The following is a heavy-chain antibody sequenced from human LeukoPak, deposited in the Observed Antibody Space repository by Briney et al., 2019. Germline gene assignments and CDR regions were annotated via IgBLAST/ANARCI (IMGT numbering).Heavy chain of an antibody. CDR2: IYYSGST. J-gene: IGHJ3*02. CDR1: GGSISSYY. CDR3: ARDSGWGLVGAFDI. D-gene: IGHD7-27*01. Sequence: SETLSLTCTVSGGSISSYYWSWIRQPPGKGLEWIGYIYYSGSTNYNPSLKSRVTISVDTSKNQFSLKLSSVTAADTAVYYCARDSGWGLVGAFDIWGQGTMVTVSS. V-gene: IGHV4-59*01.